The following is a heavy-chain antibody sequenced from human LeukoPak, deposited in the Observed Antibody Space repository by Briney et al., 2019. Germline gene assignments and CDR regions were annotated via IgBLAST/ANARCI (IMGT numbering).Heavy chain of an antibody. D-gene: IGHD7-27*01. J-gene: IGHJ4*02. CDR3: ARHLRSWGSKPADY. Sequence: SETLSLTCTVSGGSISSSSYYWGWIRQPPGKGLEWIGSIYYSGSTYYNPSLKSRVIISVDTPTNQFSLKLSSVTAADTAVYYCARHLRSWGSKPADYWGQGTLVTVSS. CDR1: GGSISSSSYY. CDR2: IYYSGST. V-gene: IGHV4-39*01.